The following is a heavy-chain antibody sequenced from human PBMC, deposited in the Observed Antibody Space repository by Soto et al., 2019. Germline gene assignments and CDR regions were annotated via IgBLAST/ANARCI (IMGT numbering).Heavy chain of an antibody. V-gene: IGHV3-72*01. Sequence: EVQLVESGGGLVQPGGSLRLSCAASGFTFSDHYMDWVRQAPGKGLEWVGRIRNKANSYTTEYAASVKGRFTISRDDSKNSLHLQMSSLKTEDTAMYYCARGGYCSGVSCHSDYDGMDVWGQGTTVTVSS. CDR2: IRNKANSYTT. CDR1: GFTFSDHY. J-gene: IGHJ6*02. CDR3: ARGGYCSGVSCHSDYDGMDV. D-gene: IGHD2-15*01.